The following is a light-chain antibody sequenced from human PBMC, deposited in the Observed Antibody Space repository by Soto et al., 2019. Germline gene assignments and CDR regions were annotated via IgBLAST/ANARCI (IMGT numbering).Light chain of an antibody. CDR1: SNDVGGFNY. V-gene: IGLV2-14*01. CDR3: SSYTSYTSYV. J-gene: IGLJ1*01. Sequence: QSALTQPASVSGSPGQSSTISCPGTSNDVGGFNYVSWFQQHPGKAPQLIISEVSYRPSGVSHRFSGSKSGNTVSLTISGLQAEDEADYYCSSYTSYTSYVFGTGTKVTVL. CDR2: EVS.